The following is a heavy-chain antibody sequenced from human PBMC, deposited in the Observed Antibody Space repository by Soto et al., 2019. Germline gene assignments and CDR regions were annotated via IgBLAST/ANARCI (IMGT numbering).Heavy chain of an antibody. CDR3: ARDIGYSYGYGGGYYYYGMDV. CDR2: IKQDGSEK. V-gene: IGHV3-7*03. D-gene: IGHD5-18*01. CDR1: GFTFSSYW. J-gene: IGHJ6*02. Sequence: GGSLRLSCAASGFTFSSYWMSWVRQAPGKGLEWVANIKQDGSEKYYVDSVKGRFTISRDNAKNSLYLQMNSLRAEDTAVYYCARDIGYSYGYGGGYYYYGMDVWGQGTTVTVSS.